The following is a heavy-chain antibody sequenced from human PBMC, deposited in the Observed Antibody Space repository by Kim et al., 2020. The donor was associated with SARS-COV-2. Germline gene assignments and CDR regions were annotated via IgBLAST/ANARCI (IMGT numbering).Heavy chain of an antibody. V-gene: IGHV1-69*04. D-gene: IGHD2-2*02. Sequence: SVKVSCKASGGTFSNYAISWVRQAPGQGLEWMGRIIPIPGIANYAQKFQGRVTITADKSTRIAYMELSSLRSEDTAVYYCATDLYGATYHFDYWGQGTLVTVSS. CDR3: ATDLYGATYHFDY. J-gene: IGHJ4*02. CDR1: GGTFSNYA. CDR2: IIPIPGIA.